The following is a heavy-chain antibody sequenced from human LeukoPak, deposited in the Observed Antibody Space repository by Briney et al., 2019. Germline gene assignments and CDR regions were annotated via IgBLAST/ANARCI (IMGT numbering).Heavy chain of an antibody. Sequence: PSETLSLTCTVSGGSISRYYWSWIRQPPGKGLEWIGYIYYSGSTNYNPSLRSRVTISVDTSKNQFSLKLSSVTAADTALYYCARMATTGSYYYYGMDVWGQGTTVTVSS. D-gene: IGHD4-17*01. V-gene: IGHV4-59*08. J-gene: IGHJ6*02. CDR3: ARMATTGSYYYYGMDV. CDR1: GGSISRYY. CDR2: IYYSGST.